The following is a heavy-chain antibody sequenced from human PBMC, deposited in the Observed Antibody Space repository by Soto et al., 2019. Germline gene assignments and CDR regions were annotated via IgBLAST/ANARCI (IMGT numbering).Heavy chain of an antibody. D-gene: IGHD6-6*01. V-gene: IGHV1-69*02. CDR2: IIPILGIA. CDR1: GGTFSSYT. Sequence: SVKVSCKASGGTFSSYTISWVRQAPGQGLEWMGRIIPILGIANYAQKFQGRVTITADKSTSTAYMELSSLRSEDTAVYYCARLEYSSSTALDYWGQGTLVTVSS. CDR3: ARLEYSSSTALDY. J-gene: IGHJ4*02.